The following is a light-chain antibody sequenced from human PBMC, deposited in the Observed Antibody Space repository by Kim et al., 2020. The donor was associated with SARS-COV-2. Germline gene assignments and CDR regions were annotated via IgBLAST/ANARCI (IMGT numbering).Light chain of an antibody. CDR3: QQSYSTPPWT. V-gene: IGKV1-39*01. CDR1: QSISSY. J-gene: IGKJ1*01. CDR2: AAS. Sequence: SVGDRVTITCRASQSISSYLNWYQQKPGRAPKLLIYAASSLQSGVPSRFSGSGSGTDFTLTISSLQPEDFATYYCQQSYSTPPWTFGQGTKVDIK.